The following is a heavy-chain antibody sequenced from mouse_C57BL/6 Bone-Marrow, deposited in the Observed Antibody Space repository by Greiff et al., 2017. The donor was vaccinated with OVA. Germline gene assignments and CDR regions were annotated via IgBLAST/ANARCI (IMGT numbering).Heavy chain of an antibody. J-gene: IGHJ4*01. CDR2: ISYDGSN. CDR3: ARGYYDYAGDD. Sequence: ESGPGLVKPSQSLSLTCSVTGYSITSGYYWNWIRQFPGNKLEWMGYISYDGSNNYNPSLKNRISITRDTSKNQFFLKLNSVTTEDTATYYCARGYYDYAGDDWGQGTSVTVSS. CDR1: GYSITSGYY. V-gene: IGHV3-6*01. D-gene: IGHD2-4*01.